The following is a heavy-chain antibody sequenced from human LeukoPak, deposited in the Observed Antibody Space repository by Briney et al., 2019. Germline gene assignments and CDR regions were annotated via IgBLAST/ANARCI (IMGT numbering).Heavy chain of an antibody. CDR2: ISWNSGSI. V-gene: IGHV3-9*01. CDR1: GFTFDDYA. D-gene: IGHD3-10*01. J-gene: IGHJ4*02. Sequence: GRSLRLSCAASGFTFDDYAMHWVRQAPGKGLEWVSGISWNSGSIGYADSVKGRFTISRDNAKNSLYLQMNSLRAEDTALYYCAKQGFGELTPVYFDYWGQGTLVTVSS. CDR3: AKQGFGELTPVYFDY.